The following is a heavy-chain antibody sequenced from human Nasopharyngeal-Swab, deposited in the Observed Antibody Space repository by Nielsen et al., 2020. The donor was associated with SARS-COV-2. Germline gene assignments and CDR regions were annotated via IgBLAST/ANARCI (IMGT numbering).Heavy chain of an antibody. CDR1: GFTFSSYV. Sequence: GGSLRLSCAASGFTFSSYVMHWVRQAPGKGLEWVAVISYDGSNKYYADSVKGRFTISRDNSKNTLYLQMNSLRAEDTAVYYCAKQIVVPAAPYFDYWGQGTLVTVSS. J-gene: IGHJ4*02. V-gene: IGHV3-30*18. CDR2: ISYDGSNK. CDR3: AKQIVVPAAPYFDY. D-gene: IGHD2-2*01.